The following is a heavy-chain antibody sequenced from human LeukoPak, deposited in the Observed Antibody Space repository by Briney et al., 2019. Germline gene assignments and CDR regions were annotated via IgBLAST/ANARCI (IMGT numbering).Heavy chain of an antibody. Sequence: GGSLRLSCAASGFTFDDYAMHWVRQTPGKGLEWVSVIYSGGSTYYADSVKGRFTISRDNSKNTLYLQMNSLRAEDTAVYYCARVPARYYFDYWGQGTLVTVSS. CDR3: ARVPARYYFDY. CDR1: GFTFDDYA. CDR2: IYSGGST. J-gene: IGHJ4*02. V-gene: IGHV3-66*01.